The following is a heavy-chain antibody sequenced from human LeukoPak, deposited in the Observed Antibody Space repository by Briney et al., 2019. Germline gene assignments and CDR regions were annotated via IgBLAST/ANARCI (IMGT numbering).Heavy chain of an antibody. Sequence: SETLSLTCTVSSGSISSSSYYWGWIRQPPGKGLEWIGSIYYSGSTYYNPSLKSRVTISVDTSKNQFSLKLSSVTAADTAVYYCARGTWTITIFGVVIAKCAFDIWGQGTMVTVSS. D-gene: IGHD3-3*01. V-gene: IGHV4-39*07. CDR3: ARGTWTITIFGVVIAKCAFDI. J-gene: IGHJ3*02. CDR2: IYYSGST. CDR1: SGSISSSSYY.